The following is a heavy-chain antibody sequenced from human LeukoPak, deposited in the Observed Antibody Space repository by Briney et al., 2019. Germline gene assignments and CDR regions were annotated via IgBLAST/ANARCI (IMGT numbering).Heavy chain of an antibody. CDR2: ISSSSSYI. V-gene: IGHV3-21*01. CDR1: GFTFSSYS. Sequence: GGSLRLSCAASGFTFSSYSMNWVRQAPGKGLEWVSSISSSSSYIYYADSVKGRFTISRDNAKNSLYLQMNSLRAEDTAVYYCASSIVDTAMVKIDYWGQGTLVTVSS. CDR3: ASSIVDTAMVKIDY. D-gene: IGHD5-18*01. J-gene: IGHJ4*02.